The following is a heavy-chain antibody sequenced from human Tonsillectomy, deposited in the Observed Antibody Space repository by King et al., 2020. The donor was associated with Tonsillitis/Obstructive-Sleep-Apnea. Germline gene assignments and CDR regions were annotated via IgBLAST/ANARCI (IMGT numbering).Heavy chain of an antibody. CDR3: AHSLLYGSGNWYFDY. D-gene: IGHD3-10*01. CDR2: IYWDDDK. CDR1: GFSLSTSGVG. Sequence: VTLKESGPTLVKPTQTLTLTCTFSGFSLSTSGVGVGWIRQPPGQALEWLALIYWDDDKRYSPSLKSRLAITKDTSKNQVVLTMTNMDPVDTATYYCAHSLLYGSGNWYFDYWGQGTLVTVSS. V-gene: IGHV2-5*02. J-gene: IGHJ4*02.